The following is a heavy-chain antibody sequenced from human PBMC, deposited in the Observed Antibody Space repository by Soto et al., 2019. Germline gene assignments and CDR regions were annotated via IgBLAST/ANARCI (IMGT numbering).Heavy chain of an antibody. CDR2: IYSGGST. CDR3: ARADDFWSGYYPFDY. D-gene: IGHD3-3*01. Sequence: EVQLVESGGGLVQPGGSLRLSCAASGFTVSSNYMSWVRQAPGKVLEWVSVIYSGGSTYYADSVKGRFTISRDNSKNTLYLQMNSLRAEDTAVYYCARADDFWSGYYPFDYWGQGTLVTVSS. V-gene: IGHV3-66*01. J-gene: IGHJ4*02. CDR1: GFTVSSNY.